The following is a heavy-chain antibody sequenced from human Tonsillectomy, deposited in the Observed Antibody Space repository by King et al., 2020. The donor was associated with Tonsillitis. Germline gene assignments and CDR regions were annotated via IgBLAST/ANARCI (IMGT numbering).Heavy chain of an antibody. J-gene: IGHJ2*01. CDR3: AKDLNIRNWYFDL. D-gene: IGHD2-2*02. Sequence: HVQLVESGGGVVQPGGSLRLSCAASGFTFSSYGMHWVRQAPGKGLEWVAFIRYDGSNKYYADSVKGRFTISRDNSKNTLYLQMNSLRAEDTAVYYCAKDLNIRNWYFDLWGRGTLVTVSS. CDR1: GFTFSSYG. CDR2: IRYDGSNK. V-gene: IGHV3-30*02.